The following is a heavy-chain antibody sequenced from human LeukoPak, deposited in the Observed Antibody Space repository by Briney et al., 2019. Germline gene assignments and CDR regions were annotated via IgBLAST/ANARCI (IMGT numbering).Heavy chain of an antibody. J-gene: IGHJ6*02. Sequence: SETLSLTCSVSGGSISRSNYYWGWIRQPPGKGLAWIGSIIYNGSTYYNPSLKSRVTISVDPSRNHFFLRLSSVAAADTAVYYCARQKGPRDITSLPLMDVWGQGTTVTVS. CDR3: ARQKGPRDITSLPLMDV. CDR1: GGSISRSNYY. CDR2: IIYNGST. D-gene: IGHD3-10*01. V-gene: IGHV4-39*01.